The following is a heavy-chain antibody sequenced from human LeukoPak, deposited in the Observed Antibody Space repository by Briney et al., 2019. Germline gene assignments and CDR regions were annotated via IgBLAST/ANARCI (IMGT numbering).Heavy chain of an antibody. J-gene: IGHJ6*02. CDR3: AKDVGLGNYYGMDV. D-gene: IGHD3-16*01. CDR2: VTWNSGNI. Sequence: PGGSLRLSCGASGFRFDGFPMHWVRQAPGKGLEGVAGVTWNSGNIGYGDSVKGRFIISRDNAKRSLYLEMNSLRPEDTALYYCAKDVGLGNYYGMDVWGQGTMVTVSS. V-gene: IGHV3-9*01. CDR1: GFRFDGFP.